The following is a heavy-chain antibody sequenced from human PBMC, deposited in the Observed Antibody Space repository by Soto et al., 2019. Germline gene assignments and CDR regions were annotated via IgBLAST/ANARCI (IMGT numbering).Heavy chain of an antibody. CDR3: AKGQGWSYYYDS. D-gene: IGHD2-15*01. J-gene: IGHJ4*02. CDR2: IGGSGGT. V-gene: IGHV3-23*01. CDR1: GFTFSRYA. Sequence: EVQLLESGGGLVQPGGSLRLSCAASGFTFSRYAMSWVRLAPGKGLEWFSPIGGSGGTYYADSVKGRFTISRDNSKNMLYLHLNSLRAEDTAMYYCAKGQGWSYYYDSWGQGTLVTVSS.